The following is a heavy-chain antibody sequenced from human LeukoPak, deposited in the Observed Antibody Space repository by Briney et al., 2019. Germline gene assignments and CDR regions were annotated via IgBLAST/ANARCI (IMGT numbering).Heavy chain of an antibody. CDR3: ARRNDFGI. J-gene: IGHJ3*02. CDR2: IYYSGNT. V-gene: IGHV4-59*08. Sequence: SETLSLTCTVSGGSISGDHWNWIRQPPGKGLEWIGYIYYSGNTNYNPSLKSRVTISVDTSKNQFSLKLNSVTAADTAVYYCARRNDFGIWGQGTMVTVSS. CDR1: GGSISGDH.